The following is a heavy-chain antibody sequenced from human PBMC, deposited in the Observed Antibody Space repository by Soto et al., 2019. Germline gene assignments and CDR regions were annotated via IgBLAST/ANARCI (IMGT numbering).Heavy chain of an antibody. V-gene: IGHV4-39*01. CDR3: ATPGYYYDSSGYYWFDY. J-gene: IGHJ4*02. CDR1: GGSISSSSYY. D-gene: IGHD3-22*01. Sequence: SETLSLTCTVSGGSISSSSYYWGWIRQPPGKGLEWIGSIYYSGSTYYNQSLKSRVTISVDASKNQFSLKLSSVTAADTAVYYCATPGYYYDSSGYYWFDYWGQGTLVTVSS. CDR2: IYYSGST.